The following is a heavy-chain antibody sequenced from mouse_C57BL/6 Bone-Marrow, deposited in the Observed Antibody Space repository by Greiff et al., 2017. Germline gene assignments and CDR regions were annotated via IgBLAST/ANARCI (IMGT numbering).Heavy chain of an antibody. CDR3: VRHRGNYFAY. CDR2: IRSNSNSYAT. Sequence: EAGGGLVQPKGSLKLSCAASGFSFNTYAMHWVRQAPGKGLEWVARIRSNSNSYATYYADSVKDRFTISRDDSESMLYLQMNNLKTEDTAMYYCVRHRGNYFAYWGQGTLVTVSA. J-gene: IGHJ3*01. D-gene: IGHD2-1*01. V-gene: IGHV10-1*01. CDR1: GFSFNTYA.